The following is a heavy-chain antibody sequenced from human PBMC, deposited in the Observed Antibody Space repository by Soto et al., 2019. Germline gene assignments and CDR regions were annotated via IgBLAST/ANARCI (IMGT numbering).Heavy chain of an antibody. V-gene: IGHV1-69*13. J-gene: IGHJ6*02. Sequence: ASVKVSCKASGGTFSSYAISWVRQAPGQGLEWMGGIIPIFGTANYAQRFQGRVTITADESTSTAYMELSSLRSEDTAVYYCARDPGTGFGELADGMDVWGQGTTVTVSS. CDR3: ARDPGTGFGELADGMDV. D-gene: IGHD3-10*01. CDR2: IIPIFGTA. CDR1: GGTFSSYA.